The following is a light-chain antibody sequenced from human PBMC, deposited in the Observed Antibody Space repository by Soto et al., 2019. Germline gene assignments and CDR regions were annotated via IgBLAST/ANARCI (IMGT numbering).Light chain of an antibody. CDR2: GNS. Sequence: QSVLTQPPSVSGAPGQRVTISCTGSSSNIGAGYDVHWYQQLPGTAPKLLIYGNSNRPSGVPDRFSGSKSGTSASLAITGLRAEDEADYYCVLYMRSGISVFGGGTQLTVL. CDR3: VLYMRSGISV. CDR1: SSNIGAGYD. J-gene: IGLJ2*01. V-gene: IGLV1-40*01.